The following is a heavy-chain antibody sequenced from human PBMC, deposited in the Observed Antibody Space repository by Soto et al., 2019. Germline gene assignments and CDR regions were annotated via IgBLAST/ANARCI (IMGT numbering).Heavy chain of an antibody. Sequence: QVQLQQWGAGPLRPLETLSLTCGVSGGSFIGYYWAWIRQSPGKGLEWIGEINDRGSINYNPSLKSGVSISVDTSKNHYSLHLRSVTAADTAVYYCARESHDILTGPPWVWYFDLWGRGTLVTVSS. J-gene: IGHJ2*01. CDR1: GGSFIGYY. V-gene: IGHV4-34*01. CDR3: ARESHDILTGPPWVWYFDL. CDR2: INDRGSI. D-gene: IGHD3-9*01.